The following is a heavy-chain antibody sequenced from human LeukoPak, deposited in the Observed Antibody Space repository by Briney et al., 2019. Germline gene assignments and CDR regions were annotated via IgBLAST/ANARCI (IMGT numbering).Heavy chain of an antibody. D-gene: IGHD3-22*01. J-gene: IGHJ4*02. CDR1: GFTFSDYG. V-gene: IGHV3-33*06. CDR3: AKRGYDTTGYWDYFDS. Sequence: GGSLRLPCAASGFTFSDYGMYWVRQAPGKGLEWVALIFYDGSRQYYVDSVKGRFTVSRDNAKNTLYLHMNNLRAEDTAVYYCAKRGYDTTGYWDYFDSWGQGTLVTVSS. CDR2: IFYDGSRQ.